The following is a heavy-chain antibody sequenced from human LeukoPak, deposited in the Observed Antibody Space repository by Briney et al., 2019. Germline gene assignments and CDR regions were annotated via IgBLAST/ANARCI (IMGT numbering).Heavy chain of an antibody. Sequence: PGGSLRLSCAASGFSFSNYGMSWVRQAPGKGLEWVSIISTNGGSTYYADSVKGRFTMSRDNSENTLYLQMNSLRAEDTAVYYCAQSSYCSGASCYHHFDHWAQGTLVTVSS. J-gene: IGHJ4*02. V-gene: IGHV3-23*01. CDR2: ISTNGGST. CDR1: GFSFSNYG. CDR3: AQSSYCSGASCYHHFDH. D-gene: IGHD2-15*01.